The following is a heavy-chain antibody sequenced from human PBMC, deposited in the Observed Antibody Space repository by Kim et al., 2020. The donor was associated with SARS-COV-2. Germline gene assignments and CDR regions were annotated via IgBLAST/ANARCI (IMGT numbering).Heavy chain of an antibody. CDR1: GYTFTSYG. CDR3: ARDRGYGDYPDRYGMDV. J-gene: IGHJ6*02. Sequence: ASVKVSCKASGYTFTSYGISWVRQAPGQGLEWMGWISAYNGNTNYAQKLQGRVTMTTDTSTSTAYMELRSLRSDDTAVYYCARDRGYGDYPDRYGMDVWGQGTTVTVSS. D-gene: IGHD4-17*01. V-gene: IGHV1-18*01. CDR2: ISAYNGNT.